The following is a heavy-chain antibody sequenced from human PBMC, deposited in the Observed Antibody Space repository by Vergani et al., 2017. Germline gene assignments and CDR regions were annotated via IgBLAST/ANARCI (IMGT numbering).Heavy chain of an antibody. CDR2: ISSSSSYI. CDR1: GFTFSSYS. D-gene: IGHD3-10*01. CDR3: AGDHGEARGYYYMDV. J-gene: IGHJ6*03. V-gene: IGHV3-21*01. Sequence: EVQLVESGGGLVKPGGSLRLSCAASGFTFSSYSMNWVRQAPGKGLEWVSSISSSSSYIYYADSVKGRFTISRDNAKNSLYLQMNSLRAEDTAVYYCAGDHGEARGYYYMDVWGKGTTVTVSS.